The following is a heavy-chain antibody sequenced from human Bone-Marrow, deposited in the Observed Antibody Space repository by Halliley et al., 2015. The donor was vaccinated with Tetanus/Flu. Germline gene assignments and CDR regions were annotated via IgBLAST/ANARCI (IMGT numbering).Heavy chain of an antibody. CDR3: AREMDSSSWYPYYYAMDV. J-gene: IGHJ6*02. CDR2: INYSGNP. Sequence: YINYSGNPYYKTSLKSRVSISGDTSRNQFSLHLSSVTAADTAVYYCAREMDSSSWYPYYYAMDVWGQGTTVTVSS. V-gene: IGHV4-30-4*01. D-gene: IGHD6-13*01.